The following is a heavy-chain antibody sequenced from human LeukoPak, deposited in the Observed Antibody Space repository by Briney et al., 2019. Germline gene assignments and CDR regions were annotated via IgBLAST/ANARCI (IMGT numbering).Heavy chain of an antibody. V-gene: IGHV3-33*01. D-gene: IGHD3-22*01. CDR2: IWYDGSNK. J-gene: IGHJ4*02. CDR3: ARDKKEYYYDSFDY. Sequence: PGGSLRLSCAASGFTFSSYGMHWVRQAPGKGLEWVAVIWYDGSNKYYADSVKGRFTISRDNSKNTLYLQMNSLRAEDTAVYYCARDKKEYYYDSFDYWGQGTLVTVSS. CDR1: GFTFSSYG.